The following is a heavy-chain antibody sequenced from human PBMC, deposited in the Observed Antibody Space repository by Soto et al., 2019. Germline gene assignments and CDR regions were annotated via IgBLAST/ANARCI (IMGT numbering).Heavy chain of an antibody. D-gene: IGHD3-3*01. CDR1: GGTFSNNA. V-gene: IGHV1-69*13. J-gene: IGHJ4*02. Sequence: SVKVSCKASGGTFSNNAISWVRQAPGQGLEWMGGIIPISGSTSYAPKFQGRVTITADESATTAYVELSSLRSEDTAVYYCARGPDRSGFYLFDYWGPGTLVTVSS. CDR3: ARGPDRSGFYLFDY. CDR2: IIPISGST.